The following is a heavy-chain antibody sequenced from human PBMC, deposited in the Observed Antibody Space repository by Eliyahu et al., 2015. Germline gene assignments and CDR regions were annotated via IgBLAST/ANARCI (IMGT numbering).Heavy chain of an antibody. Sequence: EVQLVESGGTLVQPGGSLRLXCAGSGYTFSDYWMHWVRQVPGKGLVWVSRINRDGRSTDYADSVKGRFTISRDNAKNTLYLQMNSLRADDTAVYYCSRDTRGPNDYWGRGTLVTVSS. CDR1: GYTFSDYW. V-gene: IGHV3-74*01. J-gene: IGHJ4*02. CDR2: INRDGRST. CDR3: SRDTRGPNDY. D-gene: IGHD3-10*01.